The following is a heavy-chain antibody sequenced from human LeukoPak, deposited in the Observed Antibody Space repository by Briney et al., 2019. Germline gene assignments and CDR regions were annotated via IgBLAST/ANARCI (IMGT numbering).Heavy chain of an antibody. J-gene: IGHJ4*02. V-gene: IGHV3-30-3*01. CDR2: ISYDGSNK. CDR3: ARELDY. CDR1: GFTFSSYA. Sequence: GGSLRLSCAASGFTFSSYAMHWVRQAPGMGLEWVAVISYDGSNKYYADSVKGRFTISRDNSKNTLYLQMNSLRAEDTAVYYCARELDYWGQGTLVTVSS.